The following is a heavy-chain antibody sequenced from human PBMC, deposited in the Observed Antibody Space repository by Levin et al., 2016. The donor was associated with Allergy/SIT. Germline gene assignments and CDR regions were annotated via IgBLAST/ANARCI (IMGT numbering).Heavy chain of an antibody. CDR3: ARENREAYCGGDCYSGAFDI. V-gene: IGHV3-66*02. J-gene: IGHJ3*02. CDR2: IYSGGST. D-gene: IGHD2-21*02. Sequence: GGSLRLSCAASGFTVSSNYMSWVRQAPGKGLEWVSVIYSGGSTYYADSVKGRFTISRDNSKNTLYLQMNSLRAEDTAVYYCARENREAYCGGDCYSGAFDIWGQGTMVTVSS. CDR1: GFTVSSNY.